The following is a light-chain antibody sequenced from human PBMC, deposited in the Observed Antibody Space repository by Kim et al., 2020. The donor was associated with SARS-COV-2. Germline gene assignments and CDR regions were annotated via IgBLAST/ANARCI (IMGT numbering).Light chain of an antibody. J-gene: IGKJ2*01. CDR2: DAS. CDR3: QQYISYPYT. Sequence: DIQMTQSPSTLSASIGDRVAITCRASQSVSSYLAWYQQKPGKAPKLLIYDASSLESGVPPRFSGSGSGTELTLTISSLQPDDFATYYCQQYISYPYTFGQGTKREI. V-gene: IGKV1-5*01. CDR1: QSVSSY.